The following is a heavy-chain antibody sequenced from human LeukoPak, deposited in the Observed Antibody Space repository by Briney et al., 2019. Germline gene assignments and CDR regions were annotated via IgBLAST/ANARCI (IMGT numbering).Heavy chain of an antibody. D-gene: IGHD3-22*01. CDR2: INHSGST. Sequence: LETLSLTCAVYGGSFSGYYWSWIRQPPGKGLEWIGEINHSGSTNYNPSLKSRVTISVDTSKNQFSLKLSSVTAADTAVYYCARGPPYYYDSSGYYYTLTADYWGQGTLVTVSS. J-gene: IGHJ4*02. V-gene: IGHV4-34*01. CDR3: ARGPPYYYDSSGYYYTLTADY. CDR1: GGSFSGYY.